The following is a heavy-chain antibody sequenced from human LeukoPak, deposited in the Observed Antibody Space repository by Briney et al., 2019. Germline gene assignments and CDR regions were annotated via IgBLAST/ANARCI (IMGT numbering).Heavy chain of an antibody. CDR3: AKGLHYDFWSGYYI. J-gene: IGHJ4*02. V-gene: IGHV3-9*03. CDR1: GFTFDDYA. CDR2: ISWNSGSI. Sequence: PGRSLRLSCAASGFTFDDYATHWVRQAPGKGLEWVSGISWNSGSIGYADSVKGRFTISRDNAKNSLYLQMNSLRAEDMALYYCAKGLHYDFWSGYYIRGQGTLVTVSS. D-gene: IGHD3-3*01.